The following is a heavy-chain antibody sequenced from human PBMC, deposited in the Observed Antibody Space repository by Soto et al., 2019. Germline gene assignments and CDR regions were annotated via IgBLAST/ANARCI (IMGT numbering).Heavy chain of an antibody. V-gene: IGHV4-30-2*01. CDR3: ARGLGPLRGRWWFDP. CDR1: GGSISSGGYS. J-gene: IGHJ5*02. D-gene: IGHD2-15*01. Sequence: PSETLSLTFAVSGGSISSGGYSWSWIRQPPGKGLEWIGYIYHSGSTYYNPSLKSRVTISVDRSKNQFSLKLSSVTAADTAVYYCARGLGPLRGRWWFDPWGQGTLVTVSS. CDR2: IYHSGST.